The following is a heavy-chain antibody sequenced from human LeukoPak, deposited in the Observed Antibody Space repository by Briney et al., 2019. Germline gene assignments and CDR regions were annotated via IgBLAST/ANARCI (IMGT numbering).Heavy chain of an antibody. D-gene: IGHD1-26*01. CDR1: GGSISSGGYY. J-gene: IGHJ4*02. CDR3: ARVKEATARSFDY. V-gene: IGHV4-30-2*01. CDR2: IYHSGST. Sequence: SQTLSLTCTVSGGSISSGGYYWSWIRQPPGKGLEWIGYIYHSGSTCYNPSLKSRVTISVDRSKNQFSLKLSSVTAADTAVYYCARVKEATARSFDYWGQGTLVTVSS.